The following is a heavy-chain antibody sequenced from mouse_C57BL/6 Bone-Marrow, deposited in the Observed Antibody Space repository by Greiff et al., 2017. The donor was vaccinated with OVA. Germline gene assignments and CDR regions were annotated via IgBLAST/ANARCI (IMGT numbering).Heavy chain of an antibody. Sequence: EVNVVESGGGLVQPGGSMKLSCVASGFTFSNYWMNWVRQSPEKGLEWVAQIRLKSDNYATHYAESVKGRFTISRDDSKSSVYLQMNNLRAEDTGIYYCTEGLNFDVWGTGTTVTVSS. CDR3: TEGLNFDV. J-gene: IGHJ1*03. V-gene: IGHV6-3*01. CDR1: GFTFSNYW. CDR2: IRLKSDNYAT.